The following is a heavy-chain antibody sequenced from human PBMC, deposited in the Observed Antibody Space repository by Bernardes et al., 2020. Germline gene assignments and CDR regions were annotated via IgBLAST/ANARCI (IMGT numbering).Heavy chain of an antibody. V-gene: IGHV3-15*01. J-gene: IGHJ4*02. D-gene: IGHD2-21*01. CDR2: IKANNDYGTI. CDR1: GITFSNAR. CDR3: TTGGDYLHSGY. Sequence: GGSLRLSCAASGITFSNARMTWVRQAPGKGLEWVGRIKANNDYGTINYAAPVKGRFTISRDDSKNTLYLQMDSLKIEDTAVYYCTTGGDYLHSGYWGRGTLVTVSS.